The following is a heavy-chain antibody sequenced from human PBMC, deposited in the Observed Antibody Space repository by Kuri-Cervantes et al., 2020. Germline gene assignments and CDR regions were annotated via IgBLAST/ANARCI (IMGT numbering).Heavy chain of an antibody. D-gene: IGHD2-2*01. J-gene: IGHJ3*02. CDR3: AKGGDSTSCCDAFDI. Sequence: GGSLRLSCAASGFTFDDYAMHWVRQAPGKGLEWVAVIWYDGSNKYYADSVKGRFTISRDNSKNTLYLQMNSLRAEDTAVYYCAKGGDSTSCCDAFDIWAQGTMVTVSS. V-gene: IGHV3-33*06. CDR1: GFTFDDYA. CDR2: IWYDGSNK.